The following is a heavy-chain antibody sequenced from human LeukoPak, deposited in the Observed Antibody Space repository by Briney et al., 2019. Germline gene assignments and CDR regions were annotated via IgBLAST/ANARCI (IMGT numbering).Heavy chain of an antibody. D-gene: IGHD6-13*01. CDR1: GFTFSSYW. Sequence: GGSLRLSCAASGFTFSSYWMSWVRQAPGKGLEWVANMKQDESEKYYVDSVKGRFTISRDNAKNSLYLQMNSLRVEDTAVYYCARELRPDPYSASWYNYWGQGTLVTVSS. V-gene: IGHV3-7*01. J-gene: IGHJ4*02. CDR3: ARELRPDPYSASWYNY. CDR2: MKQDESEK.